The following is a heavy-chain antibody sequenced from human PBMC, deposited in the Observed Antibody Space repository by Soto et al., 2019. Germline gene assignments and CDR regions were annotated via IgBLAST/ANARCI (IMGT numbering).Heavy chain of an antibody. CDR2: NYYSGIT. J-gene: IGHJ6*02. V-gene: IGHV4-31*03. CDR1: GGSISSGGYY. CDR3: ARGSSIAGLYYGMDV. D-gene: IGHD6-6*01. Sequence: QVQLQESGPGLVKPSQTLSLTCTVSGGSISSGGYYWTWIRQHPGKGLEWIGYNYYSGITYYNPSLKSRVTISLDTSENQFSLQLSSVTAADTAVYYCARGSSIAGLYYGMDVWGQGTTVTVSS.